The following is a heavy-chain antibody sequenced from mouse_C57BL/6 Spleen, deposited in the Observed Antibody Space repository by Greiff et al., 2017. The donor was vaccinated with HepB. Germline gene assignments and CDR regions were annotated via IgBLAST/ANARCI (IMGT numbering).Heavy chain of an antibody. D-gene: IGHD1-1*01. Sequence: QVQLKQSGPGLVQPSQSLSITCTASGFSLTSYGVHWVRQSPGKGLEWLGVIWSGGSTDYNAAFISRLSISKDNSKSQVFFKMNSLQADDTAIYYCARPGSSYNYYAMDYWGQGTSVTVSS. J-gene: IGHJ4*01. CDR2: IWSGGST. V-gene: IGHV2-2*01. CDR1: GFSLTSYG. CDR3: ARPGSSYNYYAMDY.